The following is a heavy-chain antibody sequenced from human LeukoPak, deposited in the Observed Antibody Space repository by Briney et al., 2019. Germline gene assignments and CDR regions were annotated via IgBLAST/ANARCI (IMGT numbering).Heavy chain of an antibody. D-gene: IGHD1-1*01. J-gene: IGHJ5*02. CDR3: ARDLGGRREDNWFDP. Sequence: ASVKVSCKAAGYTFTGYYMHWVRQAPGQGLEWMGWINPNSGGTNYAQKFQGRVTMTRDTSISTAYMELSRLRSDDTAVYYCARDLGGRREDNWFDPWGQGTLVTVSS. V-gene: IGHV1-2*02. CDR1: GYTFTGYY. CDR2: INPNSGGT.